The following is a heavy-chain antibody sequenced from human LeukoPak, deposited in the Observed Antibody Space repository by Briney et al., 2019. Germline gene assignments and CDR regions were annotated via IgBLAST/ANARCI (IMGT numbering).Heavy chain of an antibody. J-gene: IGHJ4*02. Sequence: GGSLRLSCAASGFTVSSNYMSWVRQAPGKGLEWVSVIYSGGSTYYADSAKGRFTISRDNSKNTLYLQMNSLRAEDTAVYYCARERKYSSGWYLIDYWGQGTLVTVSS. CDR2: IYSGGST. D-gene: IGHD6-19*01. CDR3: ARERKYSSGWYLIDY. CDR1: GFTVSSNY. V-gene: IGHV3-53*01.